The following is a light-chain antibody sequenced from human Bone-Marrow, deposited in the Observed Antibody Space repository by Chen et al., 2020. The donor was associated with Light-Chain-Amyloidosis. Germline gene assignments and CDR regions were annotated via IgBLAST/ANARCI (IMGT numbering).Light chain of an antibody. CDR3: QNYYSAPLT. V-gene: IGKV1-27*01. CDR2: AAR. J-gene: IGKJ3*01. Sequence: IQMTQSPSSLSASVGDRVSLTCRASRPISFFLAWYQQKPGRLPRLLIYAARTLQSGVPSRFSGSTSGTDFTLTISSLQPEDVATYYCQNYYSAPLTFGPGTKVDIK. CDR1: RPISFF.